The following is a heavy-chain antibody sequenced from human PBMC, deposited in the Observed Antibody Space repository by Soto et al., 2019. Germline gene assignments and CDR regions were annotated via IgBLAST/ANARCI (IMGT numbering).Heavy chain of an antibody. Sequence: QVQLVQSGAEVKRPGASVTVSCKSSGFTFTSYAIHWLRQAPGQRPQWMGWINGGSGNTKYSQDFQGRVTFTRDTFATTAYLELSSLRSEETAVYYCARVPPWGNSAGDYYIQHYDSWGQGTPVTVSS. J-gene: IGHJ4*02. CDR1: GFTFTSYA. CDR2: INGGSGNT. D-gene: IGHD3-10*01. CDR3: ARVPPWGNSAGDYYIQHYDS. V-gene: IGHV1-3*01.